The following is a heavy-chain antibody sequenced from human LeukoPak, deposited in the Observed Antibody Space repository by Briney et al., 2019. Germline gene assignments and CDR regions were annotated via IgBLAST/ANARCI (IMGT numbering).Heavy chain of an antibody. Sequence: SGGSLRLSCAASGFTFSSYEMNWVRQAPGKGLEWVSYISSSGSTIYYADPVKGRVTISRDKAKNSLYLQMNSLRAEDTAVYYCARASGGYSYEDAFDIWGQGTMVTVSS. CDR2: ISSSGSTI. V-gene: IGHV3-48*03. D-gene: IGHD5-18*01. CDR1: GFTFSSYE. J-gene: IGHJ3*02. CDR3: ARASGGYSYEDAFDI.